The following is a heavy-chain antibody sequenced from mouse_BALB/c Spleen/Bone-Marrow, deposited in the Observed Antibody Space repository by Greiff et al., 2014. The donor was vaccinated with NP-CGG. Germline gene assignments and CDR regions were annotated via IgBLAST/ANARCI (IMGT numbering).Heavy chain of an antibody. CDR2: IWGGGST. D-gene: IGHD2-1*01. Sequence: QVQLKGSGPGLVGPSQSLSITCTISGVSLNDYGVSWIRQPPGKGLEGVGVIWGGGSTYYNSALKSRLSISKDNSKSQVFLKMNSLQTDDTAMYYCAKQYGNYDWYFDVWGAGTTVTVSS. CDR3: AKQYGNYDWYFDV. CDR1: GVSLNDYG. V-gene: IGHV2-6-5*01. J-gene: IGHJ1*01.